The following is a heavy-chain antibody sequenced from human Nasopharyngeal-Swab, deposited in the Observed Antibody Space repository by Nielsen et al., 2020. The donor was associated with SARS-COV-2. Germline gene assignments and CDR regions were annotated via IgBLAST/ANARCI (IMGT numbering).Heavy chain of an antibody. CDR1: GFTFDDYA. J-gene: IGHJ3*02. V-gene: IGHV3-9*01. CDR2: ISWNSGSI. Sequence: GGSLRLSCAASGFTFDDYAMHWVRQAPGKGLEWVSGISWNSGSIGYADSVKGRFTISRDNAKNSLYLQMNSLRAEDTALYYCAKESVYGDYVHGAFDIWGQGTMV. CDR3: AKESVYGDYVHGAFDI. D-gene: IGHD4-17*01.